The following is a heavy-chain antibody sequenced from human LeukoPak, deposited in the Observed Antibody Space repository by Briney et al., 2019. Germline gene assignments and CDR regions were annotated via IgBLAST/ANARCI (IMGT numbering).Heavy chain of an antibody. Sequence: PGGSLRLSCAASGFTFSSYGMHWVRQAPGKGLEWVAVIWYDGSNKYYADSVKGRFTISRDNSKNTLYLQMNSLRAEDTAVYYCARIGNDILTGYLSYYYGMDVWGKGTTVTVSS. CDR2: IWYDGSNK. J-gene: IGHJ6*04. CDR1: GFTFSSYG. V-gene: IGHV3-33*01. CDR3: ARIGNDILTGYLSYYYGMDV. D-gene: IGHD3-9*01.